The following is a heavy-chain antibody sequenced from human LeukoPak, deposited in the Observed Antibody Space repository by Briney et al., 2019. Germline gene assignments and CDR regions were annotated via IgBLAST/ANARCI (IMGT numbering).Heavy chain of an antibody. CDR1: GGSISSYY. D-gene: IGHD5-18*01. CDR2: IYYSGST. CDR3: ARGRPAMVPSRGWYFDY. Sequence: SETLSLTCTVSGGSISSYYWSWIRQPPGKGLEWIGYIYYSGSTNYNPSLKSRVTISVDTSKNQFSLKLSSVTAADTAVYYCARGRPAMVPSRGWYFDYWGQGTLVTVSS. V-gene: IGHV4-59*12. J-gene: IGHJ4*02.